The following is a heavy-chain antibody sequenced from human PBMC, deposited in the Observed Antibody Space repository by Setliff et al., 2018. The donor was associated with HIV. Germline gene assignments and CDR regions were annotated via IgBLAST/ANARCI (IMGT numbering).Heavy chain of an antibody. D-gene: IGHD2-2*01. CDR2: IIPLSGTT. Sequence: SVKVSCKVSGGSFSSFAMSWVRQAPGHGLEWMGGIIPLSGTTNYAQKLEGRVTMTEDTSTDTAYMELSSLRSDDTAVYYCARSRGRGFYYYGMDVWGLGTTVTVSS. J-gene: IGHJ6*02. V-gene: IGHV1-69*06. CDR1: GGSFSSFA. CDR3: ARSRGRGFYYYGMDV.